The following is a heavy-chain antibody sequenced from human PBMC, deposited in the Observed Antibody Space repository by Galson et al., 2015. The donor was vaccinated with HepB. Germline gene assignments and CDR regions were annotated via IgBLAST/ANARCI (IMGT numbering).Heavy chain of an antibody. CDR3: ASEIGGGHYYYYGMDV. D-gene: IGHD2/OR15-2a*01. CDR2: IKQDGSEK. CDR1: GFTFSSYW. V-gene: IGHV3-7*03. J-gene: IGHJ6*02. Sequence: SLRLSCAASGFTFSSYWMSWVRQAPGKGLEWVANIKQDGSEKYYVDSVKGRFTISRDNAKNSLYLQMNSLRAEDTAVYYCASEIGGGHYYYYGMDVWGQGTTVTVSS.